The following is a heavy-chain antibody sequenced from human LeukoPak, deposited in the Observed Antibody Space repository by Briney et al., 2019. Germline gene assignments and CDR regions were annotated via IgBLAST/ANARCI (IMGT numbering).Heavy chain of an antibody. D-gene: IGHD2-2*01. Sequence: SETLSLTCAVSGGSISRGGYSWSWIRQPAGKGLEWIGRIYTSGSTNYNPSLKSRVTMSVDTSKNQFSLKLSSVTAADTAVYYCAREVCSTTLCDFDYWGQGTLVTVSS. V-gene: IGHV4-61*02. CDR2: IYTSGST. CDR3: AREVCSTTLCDFDY. CDR1: GGSISRGGYS. J-gene: IGHJ4*02.